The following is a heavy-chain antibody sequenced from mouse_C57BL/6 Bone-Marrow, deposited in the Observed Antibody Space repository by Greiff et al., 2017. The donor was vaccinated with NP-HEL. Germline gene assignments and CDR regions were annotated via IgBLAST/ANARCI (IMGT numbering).Heavy chain of an antibody. Sequence: VKLVESGAELARPGASVKLSCKASGYTFTSYGISWVKQRTGPGLEWIGEIYPRSGNTYYNEKFKGKATLTADKSSSTADMELRSLTSEDAAVFFCARESIATLPWYFYVWGTGTTVTVSS. J-gene: IGHJ1*03. V-gene: IGHV1-81*01. CDR3: ARESIATLPWYFYV. CDR1: GYTFTSYG. D-gene: IGHD1-1*01. CDR2: IYPRSGNT.